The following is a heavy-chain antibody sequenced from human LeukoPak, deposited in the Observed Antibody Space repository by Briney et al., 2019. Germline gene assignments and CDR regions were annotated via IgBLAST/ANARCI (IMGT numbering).Heavy chain of an antibody. CDR3: AKMRIAAPGNFDY. V-gene: IGHV3-30*02. CDR2: IRYDGSNK. CDR1: GFTFSSYG. Sequence: GGSLRLSCAASGFTFSSYGMHWVRQAPGKGLEWVAFIRYDGSNKYYADSVKGRFTISRDNSKNTLYLQMNSLRAEDTAVYYCAKMRIAAPGNFDYWGQGTLVTVSS. J-gene: IGHJ4*02. D-gene: IGHD6-13*01.